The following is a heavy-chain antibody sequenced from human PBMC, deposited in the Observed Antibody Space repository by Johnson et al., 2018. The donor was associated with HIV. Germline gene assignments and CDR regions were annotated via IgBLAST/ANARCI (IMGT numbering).Heavy chain of an antibody. D-gene: IGHD1-26*01. Sequence: MQLVESGGGVVRPGGSLRLSCAASGFTVNSNYINWVRQAPGKGLECVSVIYSGGSTYYADSVKGRFTISRDNSKNTLYLQMNSLRAEDTAVYYCARDRQSGGGDADAFDIWGQGTMVSVSS. J-gene: IGHJ3*02. CDR2: IYSGGST. CDR1: GFTVNSNY. V-gene: IGHV3-66*01. CDR3: ARDRQSGGGDADAFDI.